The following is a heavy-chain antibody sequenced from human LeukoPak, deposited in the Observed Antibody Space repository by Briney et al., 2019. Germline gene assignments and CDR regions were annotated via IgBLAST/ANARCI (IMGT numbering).Heavy chain of an antibody. J-gene: IGHJ3*02. CDR2: ISGSGGST. V-gene: IGHV3-23*01. D-gene: IGHD5-18*01. CDR1: GFTFSSYA. CDR3: AKGSKSGGYSYGYFAFEI. Sequence: GGSLRLSCAASGFTFSSYAMSWVRQAPGKGLEWVSAISGSGGSTYYADSVKGRFTISRDNSKNTLYLQMNSLRAEDTAVYYCAKGSKSGGYSYGYFAFEIWGQGTMVTVSS.